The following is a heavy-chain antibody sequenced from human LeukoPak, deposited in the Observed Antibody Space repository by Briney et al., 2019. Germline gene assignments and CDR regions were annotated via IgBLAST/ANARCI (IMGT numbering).Heavy chain of an antibody. CDR1: GFTFSGYS. V-gene: IGHV3-23*01. J-gene: IGHJ3*02. Sequence: GGSLRLSCAASGFTFSGYSMNWVRQAPGKGLEWVSGISAGGETTFYADSVRGRLTISRDNSKNTLYLQMNSLRADDTAVYYCAKSLLTTATGTGRAFDIWGQGTMVTVSS. CDR3: AKSLLTTATGTGRAFDI. D-gene: IGHD1-1*01. CDR2: ISAGGETT.